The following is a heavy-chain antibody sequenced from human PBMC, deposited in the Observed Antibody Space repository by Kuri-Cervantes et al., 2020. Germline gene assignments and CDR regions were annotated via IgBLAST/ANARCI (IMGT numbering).Heavy chain of an antibody. CDR1: GYTFTGYY. D-gene: IGHD3-10*01. V-gene: IGHV1-2*02. CDR2: INPNSGGT. Sequence: ASVKVSCKASGYTFTGYYMHWVRQAPGQGLEWMGWINPNSGGTNYAQKFQGRVTMTRDTSIGTAYMELSSLRSEDTAVYYCARGDPGSYCSYWGQGTVVTVSS. CDR3: ARGDPGSYCSY. J-gene: IGHJ4*02.